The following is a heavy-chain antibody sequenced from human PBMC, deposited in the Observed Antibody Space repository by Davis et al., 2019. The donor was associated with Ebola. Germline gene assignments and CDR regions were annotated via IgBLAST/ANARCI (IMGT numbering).Heavy chain of an antibody. Sequence: AASVTVPRKASGYTFTSYYMHWLRQAPGQGLEWMGIINPSGGSTSYAQKFQGRVTMTRDTSTSTAYMELSSLRSEDTAVYYCARLGSRDAFDIWGQGTMVTVSS. CDR2: INPSGGST. CDR1: GYTFTSYY. CDR3: ARLGSRDAFDI. V-gene: IGHV1-46*01. D-gene: IGHD2-15*01. J-gene: IGHJ3*02.